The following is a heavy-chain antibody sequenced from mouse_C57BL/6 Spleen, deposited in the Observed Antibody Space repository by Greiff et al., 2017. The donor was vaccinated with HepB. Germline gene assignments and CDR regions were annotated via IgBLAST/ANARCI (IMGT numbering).Heavy chain of an antibody. CDR1: GYTFTSYW. V-gene: IGHV1-7*01. Sequence: QVQLQQSGAELAKPGASVKLSCKASGYTFTSYWMHWVKQRPGQGLEWIGYINPSSGYTKYNQKFKDKATLTADKSSSTDYMQLSSLTYEDSAVYDCARKDYSNYDAMDYWGQGTSVTVSS. CDR3: ARKDYSNYDAMDY. CDR2: INPSSGYT. J-gene: IGHJ4*01. D-gene: IGHD2-5*01.